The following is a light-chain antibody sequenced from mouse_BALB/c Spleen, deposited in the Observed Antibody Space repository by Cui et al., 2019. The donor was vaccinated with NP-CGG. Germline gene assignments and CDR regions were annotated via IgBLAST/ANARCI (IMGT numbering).Light chain of an antibody. Sequence: FLTQESALTTSPGETVTLTCRSSTGAVTTSNYANWVQEKPDHLFTGLIGGTNNRAPGVPARFSGSLIGDKAALTITGAQTEDEAIYFCALWYSNHWVFGGGTKLTVL. V-gene: IGLV1*01. J-gene: IGLJ1*01. CDR1: TGAVTTSNY. CDR3: ALWYSNHWV. CDR2: GTN.